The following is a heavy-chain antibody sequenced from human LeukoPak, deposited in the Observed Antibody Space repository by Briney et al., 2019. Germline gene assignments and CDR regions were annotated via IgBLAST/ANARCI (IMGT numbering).Heavy chain of an antibody. Sequence: GGSLRLSCTASEFTVSSNYMSWVRQAPGKGLEWVANIKQDGSEKYYVDSVKGRFTISRDNAKNSLYLQMNSLRAEDTAVYYCAREYSMNWFDPWGQGTLVTVSS. J-gene: IGHJ5*02. CDR1: EFTVSSNY. D-gene: IGHD2-15*01. CDR3: AREYSMNWFDP. CDR2: IKQDGSEK. V-gene: IGHV3-7*03.